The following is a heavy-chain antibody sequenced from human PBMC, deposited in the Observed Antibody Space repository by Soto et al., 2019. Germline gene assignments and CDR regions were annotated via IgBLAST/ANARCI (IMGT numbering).Heavy chain of an antibody. V-gene: IGHV1-18*01. Sequence: QVQLVQSGPEVKKAGASVKVSCKASGYTLTTYGISWVRQAPGQGLECMGWISAYNGNTNYAQNFQDRLTMTTDTSTSTAYMELRSLRSDDTAVYYCARDTRYSSTWVDYWGQGTPVTVSS. D-gene: IGHD6-13*01. CDR2: ISAYNGNT. J-gene: IGHJ4*02. CDR1: GYTLTTYG. CDR3: ARDTRYSSTWVDY.